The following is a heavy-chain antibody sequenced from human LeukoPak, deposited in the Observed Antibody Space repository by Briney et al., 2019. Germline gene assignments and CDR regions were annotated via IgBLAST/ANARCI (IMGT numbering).Heavy chain of an antibody. Sequence: GGSLRLSCAASGFTFSNAWMSWVRQAPGRGLEWVGRIKSKTDGGTTDYAAPVKGRLTISRDDSKNTLYLQMNSLRAEETAVYYCANRGPGWYFDLWGRGTLVTVSS. D-gene: IGHD1-14*01. CDR2: IKSKTDGGTT. V-gene: IGHV3-15*01. CDR3: ANRGPGWYFDL. J-gene: IGHJ2*01. CDR1: GFTFSNAW.